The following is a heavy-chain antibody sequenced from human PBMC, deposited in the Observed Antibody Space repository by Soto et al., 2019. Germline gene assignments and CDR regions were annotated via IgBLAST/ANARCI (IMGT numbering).Heavy chain of an antibody. D-gene: IGHD5-12*01. CDR3: AKGSGYSKLNWLDT. J-gene: IGHJ5*02. CDR2: IVGSGIGA. CDR1: VFTFRSYA. Sequence: VGSLRLSCASSVFTFRSYAMSCVRHSPGKGLEWVSGIVGSGIGAYYADSVKGRFTISRVDSMNTVFLQLKNLRADDSAVYYCAKGSGYSKLNWLDTWGQGTPVIVSS. V-gene: IGHV3-23*05.